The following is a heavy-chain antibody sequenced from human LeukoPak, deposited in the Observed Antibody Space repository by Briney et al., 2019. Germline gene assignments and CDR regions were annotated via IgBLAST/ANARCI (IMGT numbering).Heavy chain of an antibody. Sequence: ASVKVSCKASGYTFSNYGIIWVRQAPGQGLEWMGWISDYNGKTSYAQELQGRVTMTTDTSTSTAYMELRSLRSDDTAVYYCARDKNWNDVSPFDYWGQGTLVTVSS. CDR3: ARDKNWNDVSPFDY. J-gene: IGHJ4*02. CDR1: GYTFSNYG. V-gene: IGHV1-18*01. D-gene: IGHD1-1*01. CDR2: ISDYNGKT.